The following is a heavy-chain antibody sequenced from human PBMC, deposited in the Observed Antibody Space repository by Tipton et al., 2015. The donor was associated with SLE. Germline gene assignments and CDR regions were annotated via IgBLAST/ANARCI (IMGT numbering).Heavy chain of an antibody. V-gene: IGHV4-4*08. J-gene: IGHJ6*03. D-gene: IGHD3-10*01. Sequence: TLSLTCTVSGGSISSYYWSWIRQPPGKGLEWIGYIYTTGSTNYNPSLKSRVTISVDTSKNQFSLKLPSVTAADTAVYYCARTEVRGVIAMDVWGKGTTVTVSS. CDR2: IYTTGST. CDR3: ARTEVRGVIAMDV. CDR1: GGSISSYY.